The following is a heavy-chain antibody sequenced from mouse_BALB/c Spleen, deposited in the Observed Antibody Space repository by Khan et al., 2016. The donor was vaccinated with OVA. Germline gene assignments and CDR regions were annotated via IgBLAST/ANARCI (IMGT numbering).Heavy chain of an antibody. CDR3: TRHGYVAWFTY. V-gene: IGHV1S135*01. CDR1: GYSFTSYY. CDR2: IDPFSGGT. Sequence: EVQLQESGPELMKPGASVKISCKASGYSFTSYYIHWVIQSHGKSLKWIGYIDPFSGGTTYNQKFKGKATLTVDKSSNTAYIHLINLTSEDSAVYYCTRHGYVAWFTYWGQGTLVTVSA. D-gene: IGHD2-2*01. J-gene: IGHJ3*01.